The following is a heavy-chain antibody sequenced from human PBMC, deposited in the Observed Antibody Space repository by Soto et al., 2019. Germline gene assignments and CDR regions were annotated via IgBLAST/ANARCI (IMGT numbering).Heavy chain of an antibody. CDR2: ISYDGSNK. D-gene: IGHD2-15*01. Sequence: GGSLRPSCAASGFTFSSYGMHWVRQAPGKGLEWVAVISYDGSNKYYADSVKGRFTISRDNSKNTLYLQMNSLRAEDTAVYYCAKGFDGWRDYYYYGMDVWGQGTTVTVSS. CDR3: AKGFDGWRDYYYYGMDV. V-gene: IGHV3-30*18. CDR1: GFTFSSYG. J-gene: IGHJ6*02.